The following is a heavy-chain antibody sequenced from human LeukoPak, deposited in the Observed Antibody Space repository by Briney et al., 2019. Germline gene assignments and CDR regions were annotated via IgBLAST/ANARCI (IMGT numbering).Heavy chain of an antibody. D-gene: IGHD3-22*01. CDR3: ARLPGSSYPYYFDY. J-gene: IGHJ4*02. V-gene: IGHV5-51*01. Sequence: GESLKISCKGSGYSFTIFWIGWVRQMPGKSLEWMGIIYPGDSDSRYSPSFQGQVTMSADKSISTVYLQWSSLKASDTAIYYCARLPGSSYPYYFDYWGQGTLVTVSS. CDR2: IYPGDSDS. CDR1: GYSFTIFW.